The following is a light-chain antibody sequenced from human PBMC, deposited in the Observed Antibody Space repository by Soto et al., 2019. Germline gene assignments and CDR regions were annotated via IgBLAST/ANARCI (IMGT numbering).Light chain of an antibody. CDR3: QQTYSTPRT. V-gene: IGKV1-39*01. CDR2: AAS. J-gene: IGKJ1*01. Sequence: DIQMTQSPSSLSASVGDRVTITCRASQTINNYLNWFQQKVGKAPKLLIYAASTLQTGVPSRFSGGGFWTEFTLVISSLQPEDFATYSCQQTYSTPRTFGQGTKVEIK. CDR1: QTINNY.